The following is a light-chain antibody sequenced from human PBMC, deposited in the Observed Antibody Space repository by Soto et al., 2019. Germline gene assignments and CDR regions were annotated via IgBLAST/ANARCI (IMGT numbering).Light chain of an antibody. J-gene: IGKJ1*01. CDR2: GAS. CDR1: PSVSSSY. CDR3: QQYGSSPSWT. Sequence: IVLPQSPGTLSLSPGERATLSCRASPSVSSSYLAWYQQKPGQAPRLLIYGASSRATVIPDRFSGSGSGTDFTLTISRLEPEDFAVYYCQQYGSSPSWTFGQGTKV. V-gene: IGKV3-20*01.